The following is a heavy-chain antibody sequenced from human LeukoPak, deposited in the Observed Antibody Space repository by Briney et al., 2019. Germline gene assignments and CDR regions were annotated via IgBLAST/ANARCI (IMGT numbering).Heavy chain of an antibody. D-gene: IGHD6-13*01. J-gene: IGHJ4*02. CDR3: SRETTSTSWY. Sequence: PSETLSLTCAVYGGSFSGYYWSWIRQPPGKGLEWIGEINHSGSTNYNPSLKSRVTLSVDTSKNQFSLKLSSVTAADTAVYFCSRETTSTSWYWGQGTLVTVSS. V-gene: IGHV4-34*01. CDR1: GGSFSGYY. CDR2: INHSGST.